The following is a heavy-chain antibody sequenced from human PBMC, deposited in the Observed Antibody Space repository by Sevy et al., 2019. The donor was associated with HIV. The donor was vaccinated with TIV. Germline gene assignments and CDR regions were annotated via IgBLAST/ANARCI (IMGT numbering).Heavy chain of an antibody. CDR3: ARDESGSIDY. D-gene: IGHD7-27*01. J-gene: IGHJ4*02. V-gene: IGHV3-33*01. CDR1: GFSFSTSV. CDR2: LWFDGSQV. Sequence: GGSLRLSCEASGFSFSTSVMHWVRQPPGKGLDWVALLWFDGSQVFYADSVKGRFTISGDNSKNTLYLQMNNLGAEDTALYYCARDESGSIDYWGQGTLVTVSS.